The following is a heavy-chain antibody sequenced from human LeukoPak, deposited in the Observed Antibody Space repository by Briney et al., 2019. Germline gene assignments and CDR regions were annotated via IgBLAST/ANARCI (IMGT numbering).Heavy chain of an antibody. CDR3: ASGYCSSTSCYDAFDI. CDR1: GGTFSSYA. D-gene: IGHD2-2*01. CDR2: IIPISGTA. V-gene: IGHV1-69*13. J-gene: IGHJ3*02. Sequence: ASVKVSCKASGGTFSSYAISWVRQAPGQGLEWMGGIIPISGTANYAQKFQGRVTITADESTSTAYMELSSLRSEDTAVYYCASGYCSSTSCYDAFDIWGQGTMVTVSS.